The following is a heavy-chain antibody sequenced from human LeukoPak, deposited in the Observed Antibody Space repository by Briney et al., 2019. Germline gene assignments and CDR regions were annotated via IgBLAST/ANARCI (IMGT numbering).Heavy chain of an antibody. CDR3: VKGGGNVRRYLEY. J-gene: IGHJ4*02. D-gene: IGHD4-23*01. CDR1: GFTLSSYA. Sequence: GGSLRLSCAPSGFTLSSYAMTWVRQAPGEGLEWGSSISVNGGTTYYADSVKGTFTISRDSDKNTLYLQMNSVRAGDTAVYYCVKGGGNVRRYLEYWGQGTLVTVSS. CDR2: ISVNGGTT. V-gene: IGHV3-23*01.